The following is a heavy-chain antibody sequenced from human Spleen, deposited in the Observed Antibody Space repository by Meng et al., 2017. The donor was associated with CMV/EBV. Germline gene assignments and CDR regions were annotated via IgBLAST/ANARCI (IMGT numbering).Heavy chain of an antibody. CDR2: ISSSSTYI. V-gene: IGHV3-21*01. CDR1: GFSFNIYS. Sequence: GESLKISCAASGFSFNIYSMNWVRQAPGKGLEWVSSISSSSTYIYYADSVKSRFTISRDNAKNSLYLQMISLRAEDTAVYYCARMNERYSSGWYKSHYSGAFDIWGQGTMVTVSS. CDR3: ARMNERYSSGWYKSHYSGAFDI. D-gene: IGHD6-19*01. J-gene: IGHJ3*02.